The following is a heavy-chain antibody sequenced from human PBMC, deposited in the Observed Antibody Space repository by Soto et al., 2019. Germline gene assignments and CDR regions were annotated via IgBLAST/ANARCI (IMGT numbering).Heavy chain of an antibody. CDR2: ISYDGSNK. CDR1: GFTFSSYA. Sequence: QVQLVESGGGVVQPGRSLRLSCAASGFTFSSYAMHWVRQAPGKGLEWVAVISYDGSNKYYADSVKGRFTISRDNSKNTLYLQMNSLRAEDTAVYYCARWHSGAMDVWGQGTTVTVSS. CDR3: ARWHSGAMDV. V-gene: IGHV3-30-3*01. J-gene: IGHJ6*02. D-gene: IGHD2-21*01.